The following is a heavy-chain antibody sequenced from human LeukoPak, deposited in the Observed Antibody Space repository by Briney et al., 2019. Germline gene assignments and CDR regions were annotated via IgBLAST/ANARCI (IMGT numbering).Heavy chain of an antibody. Sequence: GGSLRLSCEASGFTFGSYAMYWVRQAPGKGLEWVAGIFGSGGSAHYADSAKGRLTISRDNSKNTVYLQINSLGAEDTAVYYCGKTTAGYSSGQKPAWPVDYWGQGTLVTVSS. D-gene: IGHD6-19*01. CDR2: IFGSGGSA. V-gene: IGHV3-23*01. CDR3: GKTTAGYSSGQKPAWPVDY. J-gene: IGHJ4*02. CDR1: GFTFGSYA.